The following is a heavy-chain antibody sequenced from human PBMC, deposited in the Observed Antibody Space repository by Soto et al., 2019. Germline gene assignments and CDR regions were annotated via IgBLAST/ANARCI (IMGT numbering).Heavy chain of an antibody. Sequence: SETLSLTCTVSGGSITNYYWSWIRQPPGRGLEWIAYISYSGSTSYNPSLKSRVTISLDTSKNQFSLNLSSVTAADTAVYYCAASSKLGELSLDYWGQGTLVTVSS. CDR1: GGSITNYY. J-gene: IGHJ4*02. CDR2: ISYSGST. D-gene: IGHD3-10*01. V-gene: IGHV4-59*08. CDR3: AASSKLGELSLDY.